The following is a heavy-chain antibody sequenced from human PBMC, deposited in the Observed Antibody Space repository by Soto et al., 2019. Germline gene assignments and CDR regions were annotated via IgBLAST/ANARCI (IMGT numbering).Heavy chain of an antibody. J-gene: IGHJ4*02. V-gene: IGHV3-64*01. CDR3: AARYCTSSRCFHFDY. Sequence: PGGSLRLSCAASGFTFSTYGMHWVRQAPGKGLEYVSAISGDGTSTYYANSVKGRFTISRDNSKNTLYLQMGSLRAEDMAVYYCAARYCTSSRCFHFDYWGQGALVTVSS. D-gene: IGHD2-2*01. CDR1: GFTFSTYG. CDR2: ISGDGTST.